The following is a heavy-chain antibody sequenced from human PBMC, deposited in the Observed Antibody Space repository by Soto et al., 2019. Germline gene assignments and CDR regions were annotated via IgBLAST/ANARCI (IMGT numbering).Heavy chain of an antibody. V-gene: IGHV3-21*03. J-gene: IGHJ3*02. CDR2: ISSSSSYI. Sequence: EVQLVESGGGLVKPGGSLRLSCAASGFTFSSYSMNWVRQAPGKGLEWVSSISSSSSYIYYADSVKGRFTISRDNAKNSSYRQINSQRAEDTAVYYCARARNDDFAFDIWGQGTMVTVSS. D-gene: IGHD1-1*01. CDR3: ARARNDDFAFDI. CDR1: GFTFSSYS.